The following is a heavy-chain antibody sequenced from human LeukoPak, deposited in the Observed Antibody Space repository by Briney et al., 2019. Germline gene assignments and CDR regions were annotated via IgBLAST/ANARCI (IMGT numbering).Heavy chain of an antibody. J-gene: IGHJ4*02. CDR1: GFTVSSNY. Sequence: PGGSLRLSCAASGFTVSSNYMSWVRQAPGKGLEWVSVIYSGGSTYYADSVKGRFTISRDNSKNTLYLQMGSLRAEDMAVYYCATSSIAVAGTDYWGQGTLVTVSS. CDR3: ATSSIAVAGTDY. D-gene: IGHD6-19*01. V-gene: IGHV3-53*05. CDR2: IYSGGST.